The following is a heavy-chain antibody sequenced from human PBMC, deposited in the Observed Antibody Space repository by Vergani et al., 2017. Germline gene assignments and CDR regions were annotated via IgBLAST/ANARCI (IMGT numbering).Heavy chain of an antibody. D-gene: IGHD1-26*01. CDR1: GGTFSSYT. CDR2: IIPILGIA. Sequence: QVQLVQSGAEVKKPGSSVKLSCKASGGTFSSYTISWVRQAPGQGLEWMGRIIPILGIANYAQKFQGRVTITADKSTSTAYMELSSLRSEDTAVYYCASAGPSGGWFDPWGQGTLVTVSS. V-gene: IGHV1-69*02. J-gene: IGHJ5*02. CDR3: ASAGPSGGWFDP.